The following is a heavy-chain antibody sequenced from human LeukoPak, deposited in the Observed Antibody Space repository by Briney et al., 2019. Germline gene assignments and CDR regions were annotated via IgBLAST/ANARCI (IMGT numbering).Heavy chain of an antibody. CDR1: GGSISCGGYY. Sequence: PSETLSLTCTVSGGSISCGGYYWNWIRQHPGKGLEWIGYIYDSGTTHYNPSLKSRVTILEDTSKNQFSLKLSSVTAADTAVYYCVRLYQLASYYYFGFDVWGQGTTVTVSS. V-gene: IGHV4-31*03. CDR3: VRLYQLASYYYFGFDV. D-gene: IGHD2-2*01. CDR2: IYDSGTT. J-gene: IGHJ6*02.